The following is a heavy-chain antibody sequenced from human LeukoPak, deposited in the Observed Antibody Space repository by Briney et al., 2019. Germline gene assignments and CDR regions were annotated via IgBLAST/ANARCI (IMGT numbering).Heavy chain of an antibody. D-gene: IGHD3-10*01. CDR2: YSGST. Sequence: SETLSLTCTVSGDSISSSTYYWAWIRQPPGKGLEYIGSYSGSTYYNPSLKSRVTISVDTSKRQFSLKLSSVTAADTAVYYCARSSYGAGSKPYWVDCWGQGTLVTVSS. V-gene: IGHV4-39*01. CDR3: ARSSYGAGSKPYWVDC. J-gene: IGHJ4*02. CDR1: GDSISSSTYY.